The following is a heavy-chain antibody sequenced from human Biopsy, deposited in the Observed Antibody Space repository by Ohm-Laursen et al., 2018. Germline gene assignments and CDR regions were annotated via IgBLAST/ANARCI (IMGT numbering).Heavy chain of an antibody. Sequence: SVKVSCKASGGTFSNYAISWVRQAPGEGLGWMGGIIAVSGLVNYAPKFQGRVSINADKSTTTAYMELSNLKSEDTAVYFCAPPFQYYDSWGGYPPFDHWGQGTLVTVSS. D-gene: IGHD3-3*01. J-gene: IGHJ4*02. CDR2: IIAVSGLV. V-gene: IGHV1-69*10. CDR3: APPFQYYDSWGGYPPFDH. CDR1: GGTFSNYA.